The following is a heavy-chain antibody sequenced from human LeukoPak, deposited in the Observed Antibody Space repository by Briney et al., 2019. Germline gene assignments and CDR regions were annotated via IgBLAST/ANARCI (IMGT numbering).Heavy chain of an antibody. CDR1: GFTFSSYA. J-gene: IGHJ4*02. CDR3: AKRGHYDSSNSYAPFDH. V-gene: IGHV3-23*01. D-gene: IGHD3-22*01. Sequence: GGSLRLSCAASGFTFSSYAMSWVRQAPGKGLELVSAFTGSSGRTYYADSVEGRFTISRDNSKNTLSLQMNSLSAEDTAVYYCAKRGHYDSSNSYAPFDHWGQGTLVTVSS. CDR2: FTGSSGRT.